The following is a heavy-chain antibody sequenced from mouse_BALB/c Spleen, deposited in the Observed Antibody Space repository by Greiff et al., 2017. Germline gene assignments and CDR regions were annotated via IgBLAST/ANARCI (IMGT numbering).Heavy chain of an antibody. J-gene: IGHJ2*01. D-gene: IGHD1-1*01. CDR3: ARSHPYYYGSSYYFDY. V-gene: IGHV1-54*03. Sequence: VQLQQSGAELARPGASVKLSCKASGYTFTDYYINWVKQRTGQGLEWIGVINPGSGGTNYNEKFKGKATLTADKSSSTAYMQLSSLTSDDSAVYFCARSHPYYYGSSYYFDYWGQGTTLTVSS. CDR2: INPGSGGT. CDR1: GYTFTDYY.